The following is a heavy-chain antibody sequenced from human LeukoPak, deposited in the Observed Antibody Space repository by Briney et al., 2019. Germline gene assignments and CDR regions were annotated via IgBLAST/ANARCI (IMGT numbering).Heavy chain of an antibody. V-gene: IGHV1-69*13. CDR3: ATHGDRYYYYGMDV. J-gene: IGHJ6*02. Sequence: GASVKVSCKASGGTFSSYAISWVRQAPGQGLEWMGGIIPIFGTANYAQKFQGRVTITADESTSTAYMELSSLRSEDTAVYYCATHGDRYYYYGMDVWGQGTTVTVSS. CDR2: IIPIFGTA. CDR1: GGTFSSYA. D-gene: IGHD3-10*01.